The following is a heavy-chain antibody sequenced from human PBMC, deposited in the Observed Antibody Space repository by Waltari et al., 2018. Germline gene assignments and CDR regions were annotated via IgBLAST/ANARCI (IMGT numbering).Heavy chain of an antibody. CDR2: INQSGSP. CDR1: GGSFSGYY. Sequence: QVQLQQWGAGLLKPSETLSLTCAVYGGSFSGYYWSWIRQPPGEGREGIGEINQSGSPNPNPSLKRRATISVDTSKNQFSLKLSSVTAADTAVYYCALLGGWVPDFDYWGQGTLVTVSS. CDR3: ALLGGWVPDFDY. D-gene: IGHD6-19*01. J-gene: IGHJ4*02. V-gene: IGHV4-34*04.